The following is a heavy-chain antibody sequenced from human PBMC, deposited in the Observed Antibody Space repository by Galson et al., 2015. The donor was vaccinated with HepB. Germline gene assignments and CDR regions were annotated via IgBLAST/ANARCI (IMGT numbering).Heavy chain of an antibody. Sequence: SLRLSCAASGFTFSSYAMHWVRQAPGKGLEYVSAISSNGGSTYYADSVKGRLTISRDNSKNTLYLQMSSLRAEDTAVYYCVKSGPYDAFDIWGQGTMVTVSS. CDR1: GFTFSSYA. CDR2: ISSNGGST. J-gene: IGHJ3*02. CDR3: VKSGPYDAFDI. V-gene: IGHV3-64D*06. D-gene: IGHD3-10*01.